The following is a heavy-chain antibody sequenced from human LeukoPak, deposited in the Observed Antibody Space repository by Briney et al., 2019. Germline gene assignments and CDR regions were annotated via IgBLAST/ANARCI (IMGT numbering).Heavy chain of an antibody. CDR3: ARGGLRVITRGDY. CDR2: INEDGSEK. V-gene: IGHV3-7*01. D-gene: IGHD3-22*01. J-gene: IGHJ4*02. Sequence: GGSLRLSCAASGFTFSSYGMHWVRQAPGKGLEWVANINEDGSEKNYVDSVKGRFTISRDNAKNSLYLQMNSLRAEDTAVYYCARGGLRVITRGDYWGQGTLVTVSS. CDR1: GFTFSSYG.